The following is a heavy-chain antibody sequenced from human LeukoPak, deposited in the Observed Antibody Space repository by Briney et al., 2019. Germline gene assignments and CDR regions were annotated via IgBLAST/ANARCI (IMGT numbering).Heavy chain of an antibody. V-gene: IGHV3-23*01. CDR2: ISGSGGST. D-gene: IGHD6-19*01. CDR3: AAGIAVAGSAEIH. Sequence: GGSLRLSCAASGFTFSSYAMSWVRQAPGKGLEWVSAISGSGGSTYYADSVKGRFTISRDNSKNTLYLQMNSLRAEDTAVYYCAAGIAVAGSAEIHWGQRTLVTVSS. CDR1: GFTFSSYA. J-gene: IGHJ4*02.